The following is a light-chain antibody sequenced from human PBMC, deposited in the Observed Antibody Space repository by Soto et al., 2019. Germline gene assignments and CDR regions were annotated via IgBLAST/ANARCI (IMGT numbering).Light chain of an antibody. CDR2: DVS. Sequence: DIQMIQSPSTLSASVGDRVTITCRASQTISNWLACYQQKPGKAPKLLIYDVSSLESGVPSRFSGSGSGTDFTLTISALQPEDFATYYCQQADTFPATFGQGTRLEIK. CDR3: QQADTFPAT. V-gene: IGKV1-5*01. CDR1: QTISNW. J-gene: IGKJ5*01.